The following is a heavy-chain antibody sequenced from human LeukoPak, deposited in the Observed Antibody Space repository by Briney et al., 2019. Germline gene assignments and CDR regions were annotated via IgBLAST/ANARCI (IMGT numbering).Heavy chain of an antibody. Sequence: RASVKVSCKASGYTFTTYAMNWVRQAPGQGLEWMGWINTNTGNPTYAQGFTGRFVFSLDTSVSTAYLQISSLKAEDTAVYYCARQRWLQLEGAFDYWGQGTLVTVSS. D-gene: IGHD5-24*01. V-gene: IGHV7-4-1*02. CDR3: ARQRWLQLEGAFDY. CDR1: GYTFTTYA. CDR2: INTNTGNP. J-gene: IGHJ4*02.